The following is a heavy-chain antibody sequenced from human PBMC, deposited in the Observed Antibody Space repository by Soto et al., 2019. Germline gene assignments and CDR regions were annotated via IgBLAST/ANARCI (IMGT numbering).Heavy chain of an antibody. CDR2: IYYSGST. V-gene: IGHV4-61*01. D-gene: IGHD5-18*01. Sequence: SETLSLTCTVSGGSVSSSSYYWSWVRQPPGKGLEWIGYIYYSGSTNYNPSLKSRVTISVDTSKNQFSLKLSSVTAADTAVYYCARLNTAMDYFDYWGQGTLVTVSS. CDR3: ARLNTAMDYFDY. CDR1: GGSVSSSSYY. J-gene: IGHJ4*02.